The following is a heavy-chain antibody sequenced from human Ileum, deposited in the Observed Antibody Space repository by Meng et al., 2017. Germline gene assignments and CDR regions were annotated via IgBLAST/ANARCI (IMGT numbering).Heavy chain of an antibody. CDR1: GAPISSCPR. D-gene: IGHD6-13*01. CDR3: ARHKAGSGTRRLDS. V-gene: IGHV4-4*02. CDR2: MNRSRTT. J-gene: IGHJ4*02. Sequence: GPGRLQPYEPLYLTCAVYGAPISSCPRWSWVLPPPGKWPEWNGEMNRSRTTHYNPSLQLRVTLSINTSKIQLSLKLSSVTASATAVYSFARHKAGSGTRRLDSWGQGTLVTVSS.